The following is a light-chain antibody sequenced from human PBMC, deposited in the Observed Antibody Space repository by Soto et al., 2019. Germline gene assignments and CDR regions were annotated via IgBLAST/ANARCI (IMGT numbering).Light chain of an antibody. CDR1: QNIDNK. V-gene: IGKV3-15*01. CDR3: QHYYNWPQYT. Sequence: EIVLTQSPVTLSVSPGERATLSCRTNQNIDNKLAWYQQKPGQTPRVLIFAASTRATDIPARFSGSGSGTEFTLTISSLQSDDFAVYYCQHYYNWPQYTFGQGTKLEIE. J-gene: IGKJ2*01. CDR2: AAS.